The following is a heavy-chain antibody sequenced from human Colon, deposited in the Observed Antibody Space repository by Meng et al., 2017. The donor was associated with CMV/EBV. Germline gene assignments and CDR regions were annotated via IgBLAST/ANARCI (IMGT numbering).Heavy chain of an antibody. CDR3: ARDYGGKAYDY. J-gene: IGHJ4*02. V-gene: IGHV3-20*04. Sequence: LSCAGSGFTFDGYGMSWVRQAPGKGLEWVSGINWNGGSTGYADSVKGRFTISRDNAKNSLYLQMNSLRAEDTALYYCARDYGGKAYDYWGQGTLVTVSS. CDR1: GFTFDGYG. CDR2: INWNGGST. D-gene: IGHD4-23*01.